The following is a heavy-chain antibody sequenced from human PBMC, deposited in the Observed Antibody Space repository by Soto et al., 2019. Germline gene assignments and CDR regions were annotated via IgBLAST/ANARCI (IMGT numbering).Heavy chain of an antibody. Sequence: QLQLQESGSGLVKPSQTLSLTCAVSGGSISSGGYSWSWIRQPPGKGLEWIGYIYHSGSTYYNPSVKSRVTISVDRAKNQFALKVSSVTAADTAVYYWARGGLGAGQFDYWGQGTLVTVSS. D-gene: IGHD1-26*01. CDR3: ARGGLGAGQFDY. CDR2: IYHSGST. CDR1: GGSISSGGYS. J-gene: IGHJ4*02. V-gene: IGHV4-30-2*01.